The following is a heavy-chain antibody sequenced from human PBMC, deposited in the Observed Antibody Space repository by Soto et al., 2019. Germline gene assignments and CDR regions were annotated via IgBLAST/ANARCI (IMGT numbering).Heavy chain of an antibody. Sequence: TLSLPFAVSGGSISSGGYSWSWIRQPPGKGLEWIGYIYHSGSTYYNPSLKSRVTISVDRSKNQLSLKLSSVTAADTAVYYCARVPDRWGQGTLVTSPQ. CDR2: IYHSGST. D-gene: IGHD2-2*01. V-gene: IGHV4-30-2*01. J-gene: IGHJ5*02. CDR1: GGSISSGGYS. CDR3: ARVPDR.